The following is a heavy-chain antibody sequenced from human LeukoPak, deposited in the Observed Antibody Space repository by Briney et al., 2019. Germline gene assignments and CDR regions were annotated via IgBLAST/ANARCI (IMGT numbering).Heavy chain of an antibody. CDR1: GYSISSGYY. CDR2: IYHSGST. Sequence: PSETLSLTCAVSGYSISSGYYWGWIRQPPGKGREWIGTIYHSGSTYYNPSLKSRVTMSVDTSKNQFSLNLSSVTAADTALYYCARHTGGYTYGLVYWGQGTLVTVSS. J-gene: IGHJ4*02. V-gene: IGHV4-38-2*01. D-gene: IGHD5-18*01. CDR3: ARHTGGYTYGLVY.